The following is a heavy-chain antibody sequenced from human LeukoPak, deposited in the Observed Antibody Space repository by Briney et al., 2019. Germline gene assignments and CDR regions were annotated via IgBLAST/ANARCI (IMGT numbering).Heavy chain of an antibody. CDR2: ISSDGVEK. V-gene: IGHV3-30*04. CDR3: AREGHYDILTGYSPLEYYFYYMDV. J-gene: IGHJ6*03. D-gene: IGHD3-9*01. CDR1: GFTFSNYG. Sequence: GGSLRLSCEASGFTFSNYGIHWVRQTPGKGLEWAAAISSDGVEKHYADSVKGRFTISRDNSKSTLYLQMNSLRAEDTALYYCAREGHYDILTGYSPLEYYFYYMDVWGKGTTVTVSS.